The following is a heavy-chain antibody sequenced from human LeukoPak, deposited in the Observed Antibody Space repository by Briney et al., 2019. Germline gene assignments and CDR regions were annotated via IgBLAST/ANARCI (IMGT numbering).Heavy chain of an antibody. CDR3: ARGGRYFDY. V-gene: IGHV3-48*04. J-gene: IGHJ4*02. CDR1: GFTFGSYS. CDR2: ISSGSSTI. Sequence: PGGSLRLSFAPSGFTFGSYSMNWVRQAPGKGLEWVSYISSGSSTIYYADSVKGRLTISRDNAKNSLYLQMNSLRAEDTAVYYCARGGRYFDYWGQGTLVTVSS.